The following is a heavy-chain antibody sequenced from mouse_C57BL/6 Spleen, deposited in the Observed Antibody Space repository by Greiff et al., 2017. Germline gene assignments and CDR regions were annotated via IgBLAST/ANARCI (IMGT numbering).Heavy chain of an antibody. CDR3: ARTLYDYDVRAMDY. J-gene: IGHJ4*01. CDR2: IDPSDSYT. D-gene: IGHD2-4*01. CDR1: GYTFTSYW. V-gene: IGHV1-59*01. Sequence: QVQLQQPGAELVRPGTSVKLSCKASGYTFTSYWMHWVKPRPGQGLEWIGVIDPSDSYTNYNQKFKGKATLTVDTSSSTAYMQRRSLTSEDSAVXYCARTLYDYDVRAMDYWGQGTSVTVSS.